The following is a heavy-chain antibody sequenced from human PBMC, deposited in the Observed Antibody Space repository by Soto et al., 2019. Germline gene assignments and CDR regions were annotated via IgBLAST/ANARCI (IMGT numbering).Heavy chain of an antibody. CDR2: IFWDNDK. D-gene: IGHD2-15*01. Sequence: QITLKESGPTLVKPTQTLSLTCTFSGFSLTTSGVGVCWIRQPTGKALKWLALIFWDNDKSYSPSLKSRLTITKDTSKNQLVLTMTNVDPVDTATYYCAHSNRRPACSCGNCYSFVYCGQGPLVTVSS. CDR1: GFSLTTSGVG. V-gene: IGHV2-5*02. J-gene: IGHJ4*02. CDR3: AHSNRRPACSCGNCYSFVY.